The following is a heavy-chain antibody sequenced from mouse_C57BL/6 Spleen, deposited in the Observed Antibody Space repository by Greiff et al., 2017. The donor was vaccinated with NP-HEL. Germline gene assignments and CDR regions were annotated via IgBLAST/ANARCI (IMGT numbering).Heavy chain of an antibody. CDR1: GYAFSSYW. CDR3: ARGYSNYNYAMDY. D-gene: IGHD2-5*01. V-gene: IGHV1-80*01. CDR2: IYPGDGDT. J-gene: IGHJ4*01. Sequence: VQLQQSGAELVKPGASVKISCKASGYAFSSYWMNWVKQRPGKGLEWIGQIYPGDGDTNYNGKFKGKATLTADKSSSTAYMQLSSLTSEDSAVYLCARGYSNYNYAMDYWGQGTSVTVSS.